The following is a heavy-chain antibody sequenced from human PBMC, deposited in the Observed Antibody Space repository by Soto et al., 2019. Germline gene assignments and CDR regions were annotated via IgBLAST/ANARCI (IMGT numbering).Heavy chain of an antibody. Sequence: QVQLVQSGAEVQKPGSSVKVSCKASGGTFSSYAISWVRQAPGQGLEWMGGIIPIFGTANYAQKFQGRVTMTADESTSIAYMELSRLRSEDTAVYYFASQASCGGDCYSPDCSFDLWGRGTLVTVSS. CDR1: GGTFSSYA. J-gene: IGHJ2*01. V-gene: IGHV1-69*01. CDR2: IIPIFGTA. D-gene: IGHD2-21*02. CDR3: ASQASCGGDCYSPDCSFDL.